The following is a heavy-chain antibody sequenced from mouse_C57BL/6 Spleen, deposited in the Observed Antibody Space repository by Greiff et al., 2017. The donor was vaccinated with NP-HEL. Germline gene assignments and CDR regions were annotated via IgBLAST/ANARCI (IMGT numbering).Heavy chain of an antibody. D-gene: IGHD1-1*01. Sequence: QVQLQQSGAELVKPGASVKLSCKASGYTFTSYWMHWVKQRPGQGLEWIGMIHPNSGSTNYNEKFKSKATLTVDKSSSTAYMQLSSLTSEDSAVYYCARAYGSSYQYYFDYWGQGTTLTVSS. CDR1: GYTFTSYW. CDR2: IHPNSGST. CDR3: ARAYGSSYQYYFDY. J-gene: IGHJ2*01. V-gene: IGHV1-64*01.